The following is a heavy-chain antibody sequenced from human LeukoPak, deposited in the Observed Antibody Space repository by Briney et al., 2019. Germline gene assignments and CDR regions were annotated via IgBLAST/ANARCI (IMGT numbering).Heavy chain of an antibody. CDR2: ISGGVGST. V-gene: IGHV3-23*01. CDR3: AKGVTYGLEWVDY. J-gene: IGHJ4*02. Sequence: GGSLRLSCAASGFTFTTYAMSWVRQAPGKGLEWVSTISGGVGSTYYADSVKGRFTISRDNSKNTLYLQMNSLRAEDTAIYYCAKGVTYGLEWVDYWAREPWSPSPQ. D-gene: IGHD3/OR15-3a*01. CDR1: GFTFTTYA.